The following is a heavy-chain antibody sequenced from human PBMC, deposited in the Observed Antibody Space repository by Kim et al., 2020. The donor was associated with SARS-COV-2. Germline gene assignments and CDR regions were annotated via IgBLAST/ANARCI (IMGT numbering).Heavy chain of an antibody. D-gene: IGHD3-10*01. CDR1: GGSIPTTTYY. V-gene: IGHV4-39*02. CDR3: ALFYSGTYGSRMDV. CDR2: IYYRGST. Sequence: SETLSLTCTVSGGSIPTTTYYWVWVRQPPKKGLEWIGAIYYRGSTNYSPSFRSRITMSLDNSKNHFSLKLSSVTATDTAVYYCALFYSGTYGSRMDVWGQGTTVTVSS. J-gene: IGHJ6*02.